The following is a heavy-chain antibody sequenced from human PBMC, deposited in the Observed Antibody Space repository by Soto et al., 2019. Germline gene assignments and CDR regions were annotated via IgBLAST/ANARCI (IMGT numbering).Heavy chain of an antibody. J-gene: IGHJ4*01. CDR2: INSNGRNK. CDR3: VRASEPHPYGSGSYPPY. D-gene: IGHD3-10*01. Sequence: TGGSLRLSCSASGFTFSNSAMHWVRQTPGRGLQYLAFINSNGRNKFYGDSVKGRFTVSRDNAKNTLYLQMCSLRVDDTARYFCVRASEPHPYGSGSYPPYWGPGTQVTVSS. CDR1: GFTFSNSA. V-gene: IGHV3-64D*06.